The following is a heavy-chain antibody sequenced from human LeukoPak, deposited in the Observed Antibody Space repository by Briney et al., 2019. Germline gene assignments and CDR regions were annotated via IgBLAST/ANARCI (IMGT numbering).Heavy chain of an antibody. CDR3: ARVKWFGELPMYYFDY. CDR2: ICSGGST. D-gene: IGHD3-10*01. V-gene: IGHV3-53*01. J-gene: IGHJ4*02. CDR1: GFTVSSNY. Sequence: GGSLRLSCAASGFTVSSNYMSWVRQAPGKGLEWVSVICSGGSTYYADSVKGRFTISRDNSKNTLYLQMNSLRAEDTAVYYCARVKWFGELPMYYFDYWGQGTLVTVSS.